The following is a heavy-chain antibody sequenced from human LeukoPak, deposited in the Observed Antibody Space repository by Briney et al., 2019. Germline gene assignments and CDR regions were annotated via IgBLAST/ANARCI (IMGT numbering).Heavy chain of an antibody. V-gene: IGHV4-59*10. CDR3: ARSVEMATRSFDC. J-gene: IGHJ4*02. CDR1: GGSFSGYY. Sequence: SVTLSLTCAVYGGSFSGYYWSWIRQPAGKGLEWIGRIYTSGSTNYSPSLKSRVTMSVDTSKNQFSLKLSSVTAADTAVYYCARSVEMATRSFDCWGQGTLVTVSS. CDR2: IYTSGST. D-gene: IGHD5-24*01.